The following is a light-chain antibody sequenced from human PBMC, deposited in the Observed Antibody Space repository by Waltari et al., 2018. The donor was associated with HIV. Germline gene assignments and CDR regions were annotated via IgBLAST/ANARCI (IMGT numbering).Light chain of an antibody. CDR2: DNN. Sequence: QSVLTQPPSVPAAPGQKVSISCPGSSSNIGNHYVSWYQQFPGTAPKLLIYDNNKRPAGIPYLFSGSHSGPSANLGVTGLQTGDEADYYCGTWDSSLRAVVFGGGTKLTVL. CDR3: GTWDSSLRAVV. J-gene: IGLJ2*01. CDR1: SSNIGNHY. V-gene: IGLV1-51*01.